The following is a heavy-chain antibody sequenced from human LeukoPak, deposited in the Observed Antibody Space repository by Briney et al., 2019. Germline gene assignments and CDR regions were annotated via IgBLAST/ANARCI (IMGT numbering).Heavy chain of an antibody. J-gene: IGHJ4*02. CDR2: ISGSGGST. Sequence: GGSLRLSCAASGFTFSSYAMSWVRQAPGKGLEWVSAISGSGGSTYYADSVKGRFTISRDNSKNTLYLQMNSLRAEDTAVYYCAKDRQYYDYVWGSYDYWGQGTLVTVSS. CDR1: GFTFSSYA. D-gene: IGHD3-16*01. V-gene: IGHV3-23*01. CDR3: AKDRQYYDYVWGSYDY.